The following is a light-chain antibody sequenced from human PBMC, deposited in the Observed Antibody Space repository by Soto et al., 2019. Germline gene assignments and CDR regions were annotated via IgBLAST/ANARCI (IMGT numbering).Light chain of an antibody. J-gene: IGKJ3*01. CDR1: QSVSSSY. CDR2: GAS. CDR3: QQYGSSPGIT. Sequence: EIVLTQSPGTLSLSPGERATLSCRASQSVSSSYLAWYQQKPGQAPRLLIYGASSRATGIPDRFSGSGSGTDFTLTISGLEPEDFAVYYCQQYGSSPGITFGPGTKVDIK. V-gene: IGKV3-20*01.